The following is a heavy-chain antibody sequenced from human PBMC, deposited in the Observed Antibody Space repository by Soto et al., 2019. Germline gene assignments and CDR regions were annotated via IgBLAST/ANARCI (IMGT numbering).Heavy chain of an antibody. Sequence: SGTLSLSCTLSGGSVSSGGDDWSWIRQPPGKGLEWIGYIYYSGSTNYNPSLKSRVTISVDTSTSTAYMELRSLRSDDTAVYYCALGLGELSLYPFADYWGQGPLVTVSS. CDR2: IYYSGST. CDR1: GGSVSSGGDD. D-gene: IGHD3-16*02. J-gene: IGHJ4*02. CDR3: ALGLGELSLYPFADY. V-gene: IGHV4-61*08.